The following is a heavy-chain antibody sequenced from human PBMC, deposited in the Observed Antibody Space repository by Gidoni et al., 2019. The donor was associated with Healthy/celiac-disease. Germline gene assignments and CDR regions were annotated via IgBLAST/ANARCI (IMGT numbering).Heavy chain of an antibody. CDR2: ISAYNGNT. CDR3: ARDEAYYYDSSGYLDAFDI. D-gene: IGHD3-22*01. J-gene: IGHJ3*02. V-gene: IGHV1-18*04. CDR1: GYTFTSYG. Sequence: QVQLVQSGAEVKKPGASVKVSCKASGYTFTSYGISWVRQAPGQGLEWMGWISAYNGNTNYAQKLQGRVTMTTDTSTSTAYMELRSLRSDDTAVYYCARDEAYYYDSSGYLDAFDIWGQGTMVTVSS.